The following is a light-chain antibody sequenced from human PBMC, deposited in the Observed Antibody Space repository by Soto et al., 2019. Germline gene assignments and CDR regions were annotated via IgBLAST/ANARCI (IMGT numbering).Light chain of an antibody. J-gene: IGKJ1*01. CDR1: QSISASY. V-gene: IGKV3-20*01. Sequence: EIVLTPSPGTLSLSPGEGATLSCRASQSISASYLTWYQQKPGQAPRLLIYGASIRATGVPDRFSGSGSGTDFTLTISRLEPEDFAVYYCQQYGSSPSATFGQGTKVDI. CDR2: GAS. CDR3: QQYGSSPSAT.